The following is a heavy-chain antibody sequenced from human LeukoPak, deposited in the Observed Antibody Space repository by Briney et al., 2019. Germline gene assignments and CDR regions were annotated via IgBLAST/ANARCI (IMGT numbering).Heavy chain of an antibody. J-gene: IGHJ5*02. CDR3: ARDHDYVWGSYRYIVRVWFDP. CDR1: GYTFTGYY. Sequence: GASVKVSCKASGYTFTGYYMHWVRQAPGQGLEWMGWINPNSGGTNYAQKFQGRVTMTRDTSISTAYMELSRLRSDDTAVYYCARDHDYVWGSYRYIVRVWFDPWGQGTLVTVSS. V-gene: IGHV1-2*02. D-gene: IGHD3-16*02. CDR2: INPNSGGT.